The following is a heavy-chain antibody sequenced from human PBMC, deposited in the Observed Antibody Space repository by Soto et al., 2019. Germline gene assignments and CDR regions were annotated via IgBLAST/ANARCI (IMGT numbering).Heavy chain of an antibody. CDR2: ITGSSAYI. Sequence: PGGSLRLSCAASGFTFSSYGMNWVRHAPGKGLEWVSSITGSSAYIHYADSVRGRFTISRDNAKNSLYLQMNSLRAEDTAVYYCAREWANYWGQGTLVTVSS. J-gene: IGHJ4*02. CDR3: AREWANY. D-gene: IGHD1-26*01. CDR1: GFTFSSYG. V-gene: IGHV3-21*01.